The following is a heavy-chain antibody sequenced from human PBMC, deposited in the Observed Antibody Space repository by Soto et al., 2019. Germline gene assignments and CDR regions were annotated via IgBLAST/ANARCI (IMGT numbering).Heavy chain of an antibody. Sequence: GASVKVSCRASGGTLSSYSIILVRHAAGQWLEWMGGIIPICCTANYAQKFQGRVTITADKSTSTAYMELSSLRSEDTAVYYCARGRDFWSGPYYYYGMDVWGPGTTVTVSS. V-gene: IGHV1-69*06. D-gene: IGHD3-3*01. CDR3: ARGRDFWSGPYYYYGMDV. CDR2: IIPICCTA. CDR1: GGTLSSYS. J-gene: IGHJ6*02.